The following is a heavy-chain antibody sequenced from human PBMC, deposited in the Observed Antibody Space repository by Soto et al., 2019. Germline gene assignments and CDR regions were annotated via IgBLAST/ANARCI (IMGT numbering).Heavy chain of an antibody. J-gene: IGHJ6*03. Sequence: SETLSLTCTVSGGSISSYYWSWIRQPPGKGLEWIGYIYYSGSTNYNPSLKSRVTISVDTSKNQFSLKLSSVTAADTAVYYCARAMTTVTEPTYYYYMDVWGKGTTVTVSS. CDR2: IYYSGST. CDR1: GGSISSYY. V-gene: IGHV4-59*01. CDR3: ARAMTTVTEPTYYYYMDV. D-gene: IGHD4-17*01.